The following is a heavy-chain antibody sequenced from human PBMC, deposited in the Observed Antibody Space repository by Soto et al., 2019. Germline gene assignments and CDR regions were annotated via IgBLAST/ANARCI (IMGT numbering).Heavy chain of an antibody. CDR3: AKNGQPPYYYYGMDV. CDR1: GYTFSRYG. CDR2: VSGYNGDT. Sequence: QGQLVQSGPEVKKPGASVKVSCKASGYTFSRYGISWVRQAPGQGLEWMGWVSGYNGDTKYAQKVQGRVTMTVDTSPYTANLELRSLTSDDTAIYYCAKNGQPPYYYYGMDVWGQGTTVTVSS. D-gene: IGHD2-8*01. V-gene: IGHV1-18*01. J-gene: IGHJ6*02.